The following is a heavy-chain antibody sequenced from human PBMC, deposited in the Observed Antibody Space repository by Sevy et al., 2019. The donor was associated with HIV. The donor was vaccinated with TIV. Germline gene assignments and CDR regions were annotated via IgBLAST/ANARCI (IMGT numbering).Heavy chain of an antibody. CDR1: GDSISDYY. CDR3: ARGKVLTDY. J-gene: IGHJ4*02. V-gene: IGHV4-59*01. Sequence: SETLSLTCNVSGDSISDYYWSWIRQSPWKGLEWIGYISHSGSTNHNPSLKRRVTLLADTSKNQISLKLTFVTAADTAVYYCARGKVLTDYWGQGTLVTVSS. CDR2: ISHSGST.